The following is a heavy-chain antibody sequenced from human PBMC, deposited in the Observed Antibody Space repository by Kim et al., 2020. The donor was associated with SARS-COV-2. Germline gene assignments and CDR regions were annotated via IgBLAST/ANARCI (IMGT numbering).Heavy chain of an antibody. D-gene: IGHD2-2*01. CDR3: ARANIVVVPAALGLGYYYYYGMDV. J-gene: IGHJ6*02. CDR2: INHSGST. CDR1: GGSFSGYY. Sequence: SETLSLTCAVYGGSFSGYYWSWIRQPPGKGLEWIGEINHSGSTNYNPSPKIRVTISVDTSKNQFSLKLSSVTAADTAVYYCARANIVVVPAALGLGYYYYYGMDVWGQGTTVTVSS. V-gene: IGHV4-34*01.